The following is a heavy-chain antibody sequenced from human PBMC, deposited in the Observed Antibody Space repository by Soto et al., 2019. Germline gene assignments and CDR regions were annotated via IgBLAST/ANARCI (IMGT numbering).Heavy chain of an antibody. CDR3: AKDGPAINAFDI. J-gene: IGHJ3*02. Sequence: QVPLVQSGAEVKKPGASEKVSCKASGYTLTSYYMQWVRQAPGQGLEWMGMINPTSDYTNYAQKFQDRVPLTSDTSTSTDYMELSNLRSEETAMYYSAKDGPAINAFDIWSQGKMVTVSS. V-gene: IGHV1-46*01. CDR2: INPTSDYT. CDR1: GYTLTSYY. D-gene: IGHD2-2*01.